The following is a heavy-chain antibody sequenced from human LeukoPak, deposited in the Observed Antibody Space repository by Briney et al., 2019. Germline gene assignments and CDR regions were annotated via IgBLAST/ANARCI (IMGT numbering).Heavy chain of an antibody. CDR3: ARVSTGSEYFDY. V-gene: IGHV3-48*03. CDR1: GFTFSSYE. CDR2: ISRSGSTI. J-gene: IGHJ4*02. Sequence: GGSLRLSCAASGFTFSSYEMNWVRQAPGKGLEWVSYISRSGSTIFSADSVKGRFTTSRDNAKNSLFLQMNSLRAEDTAVYYCARVSTGSEYFDYWGQGTLVTVSS.